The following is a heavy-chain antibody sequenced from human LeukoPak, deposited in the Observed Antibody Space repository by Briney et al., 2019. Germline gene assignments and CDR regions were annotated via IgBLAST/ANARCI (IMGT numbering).Heavy chain of an antibody. CDR3: ARHLYDSSGHYDY. CDR1: GGSISSYY. V-gene: IGHV4-59*08. D-gene: IGHD3-22*01. CDR2: IYYSGST. Sequence: SETLSLTCTVSGGSISSYYWSWIRQPPGKGLEWIGYIYYSGSTNYNPSLKSRVTISVDTSKNQFSLKLSSVTAADTAVYYCARHLYDSSGHYDYWGQGTLVTVSS. J-gene: IGHJ4*02.